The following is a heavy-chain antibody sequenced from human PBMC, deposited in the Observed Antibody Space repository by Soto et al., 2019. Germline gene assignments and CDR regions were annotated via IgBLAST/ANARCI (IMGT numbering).Heavy chain of an antibody. V-gene: IGHV3-23*01. D-gene: IGHD3-3*01. CDR1: GFTFSSYA. CDR2: ISGRGGST. Sequence: EVQLLESGGGLVQPGGSLRLSCAASGFTFSSYAMSWVRQAPGKGLEWVSAISGRGGSTYYADSVKGRFTISRDNSNDTLYLQMNSLRAEDTAVYYCAKGARITIFGVVKARGYYGMDVWGQGTTVTVSS. CDR3: AKGARITIFGVVKARGYYGMDV. J-gene: IGHJ6*02.